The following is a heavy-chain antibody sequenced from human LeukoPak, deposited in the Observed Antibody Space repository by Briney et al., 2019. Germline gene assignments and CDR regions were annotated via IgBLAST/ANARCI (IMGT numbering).Heavy chain of an antibody. D-gene: IGHD3-22*01. CDR3: AKESLVVIESYFDN. CDR1: GFSFSDYA. Sequence: GGSLRLSCLVSGFSFSDYAMSWVRRAPGKGLEWVSAITGSGQTKYYTDSVKGRFTMSRDNSRNTLYLQMNSLRDEDTAEYFCAKESLVVIESYFDNWGQGTLVLVSS. V-gene: IGHV3-23*01. CDR2: ITGSGQTK. J-gene: IGHJ4*02.